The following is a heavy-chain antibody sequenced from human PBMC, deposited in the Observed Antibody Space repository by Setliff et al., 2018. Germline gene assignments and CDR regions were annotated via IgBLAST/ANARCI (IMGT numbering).Heavy chain of an antibody. D-gene: IGHD6-19*01. CDR3: AKDHQSDSGWDIDY. CDR2: ILGGRGDT. CDR1: GFTFSTYA. J-gene: IGHJ4*02. Sequence: GGSLRLSCAASGFTFSTYAMSWVRQAPGKGLEWVSGILGGRGDTFYADAAKGRFTISRDNSKNTVYLQMNSLRAEDTAVYFCAKDHQSDSGWDIDYWGQGTLVTVSS. V-gene: IGHV3-23*01.